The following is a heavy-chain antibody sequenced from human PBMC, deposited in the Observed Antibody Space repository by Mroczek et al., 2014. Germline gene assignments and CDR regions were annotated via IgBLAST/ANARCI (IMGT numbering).Heavy chain of an antibody. Sequence: QVQLQQWGPGLVKPSQTLSLTCTVSGGSISSGDYYWSWIRQPPGKGLEWIGYIYYSGSTYYNPSLKSRVTISVDTSKNQFSLKLSSVTAADTAVYYCARGWEKYYYYGMDVWGQGTTVTVSS. J-gene: IGHJ6*02. CDR2: IYYSGST. V-gene: IGHV4-30-4*01. CDR3: ARGWEKYYYYGMDV. D-gene: IGHD1-26*01. CDR1: GGSISSGDYY.